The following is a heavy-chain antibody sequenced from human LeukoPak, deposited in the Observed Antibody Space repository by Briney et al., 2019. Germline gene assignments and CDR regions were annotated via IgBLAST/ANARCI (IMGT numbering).Heavy chain of an antibody. Sequence: PGGSLRLSCVASGLTFSDHYMSWIRQAPGKGLEWVSYISSSSSHTNYADSVKGRFTISRDNAKNSLYLQMNSLRAEDTAVYYCASQPSGSYDDAYDYWGQGTLVTVSS. D-gene: IGHD1-26*01. CDR1: GLTFSDHY. CDR2: ISSSSSHT. CDR3: ASQPSGSYDDAYDY. J-gene: IGHJ4*02. V-gene: IGHV3-11*06.